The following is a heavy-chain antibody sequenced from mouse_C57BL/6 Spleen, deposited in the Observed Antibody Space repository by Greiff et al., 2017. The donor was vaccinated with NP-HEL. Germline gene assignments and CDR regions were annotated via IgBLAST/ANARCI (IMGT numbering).Heavy chain of an antibody. J-gene: IGHJ3*01. CDR1: GFTFSNYW. V-gene: IGHV6-3*01. D-gene: IGHD2-1*01. CDR3: TLYYGNPFAY. Sequence: EVKVVESGGGLVQPGGSMKLSCVASGFTFSNYWMNWVRQSPEKGLEWVAQIRLKSDNYATHYAESVKGRFTISRDDSKSSVYLQMNNLRAEDTGIYYCTLYYGNPFAYWGQGTLVTVSA. CDR2: IRLKSDNYAT.